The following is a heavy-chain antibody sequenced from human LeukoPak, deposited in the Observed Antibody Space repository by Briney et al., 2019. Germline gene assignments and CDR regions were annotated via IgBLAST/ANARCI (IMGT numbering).Heavy chain of an antibody. Sequence: GGSLRLSCAASGFTFSSYAMSWVRQAPGKGPEWVAHMNLDGSAKYYADSVKGRFTISRDNAKNSLYLQMNSLRAEDTAVYYCARDAGYGYWVVDYWGQGTLVTVSS. CDR2: MNLDGSAK. CDR3: ARDAGYGYWVVDY. CDR1: GFTFSSYA. J-gene: IGHJ4*02. V-gene: IGHV3-7*01. D-gene: IGHD5-18*01.